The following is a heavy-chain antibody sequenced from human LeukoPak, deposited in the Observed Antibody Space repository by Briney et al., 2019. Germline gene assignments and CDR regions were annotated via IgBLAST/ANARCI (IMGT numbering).Heavy chain of an antibody. CDR1: GGSISSGSYY. CDR2: IYTSGRT. Sequence: SETLSLTCTVSGGSISSGSYYWSWIRQPAGKGLEWIGRIYTSGRTNYNPSLKSRVTISVDTSKNQFSLKLSSVTAADTAVYYCARGSGSYLIYWGQGTLVTVSS. D-gene: IGHD1-26*01. CDR3: ARGSGSYLIY. J-gene: IGHJ4*02. V-gene: IGHV4-61*02.